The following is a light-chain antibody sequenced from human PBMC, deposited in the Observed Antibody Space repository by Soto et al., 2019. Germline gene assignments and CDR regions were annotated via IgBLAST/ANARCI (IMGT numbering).Light chain of an antibody. V-gene: IGKV2-28*01. CDR1: QSLLHSNGNIY. Sequence: DIVLTQSPLSLPVTPGEPASISCRSSQSLLHSNGNIYLDWYLQKPGPSPQLLIYLGSIRASRVPARLSGSGSGTDFTLKVPRVEAEDVGVYYCMQAIQAPRTFGLGTKVEIK. J-gene: IGKJ1*01. CDR3: MQAIQAPRT. CDR2: LGS.